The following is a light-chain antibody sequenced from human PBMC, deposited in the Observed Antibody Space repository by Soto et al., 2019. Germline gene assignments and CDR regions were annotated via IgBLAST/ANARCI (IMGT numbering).Light chain of an antibody. J-gene: IGLJ1*01. CDR2: EVS. V-gene: IGLV2-18*02. CDR3: SSYTSSSTYV. CDR1: SSDVGGYNR. Sequence: QSALTQPPSVSGSPGQSVTISCTGTSSDVGGYNRVSWYQQPPGTAPKLMIYEVSNRPSGVPERFSGSKSGNTASLTISGLQAEDEADYYCSSYTSSSTYVFGTGTKLTVL.